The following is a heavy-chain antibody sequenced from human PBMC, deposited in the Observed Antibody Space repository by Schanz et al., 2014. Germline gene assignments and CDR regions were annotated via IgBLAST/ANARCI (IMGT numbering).Heavy chain of an antibody. CDR3: ARNRGSGGQNWYFDL. CDR1: EFTFSTDA. Sequence: EVQLLESGGGLVQPGGSLRLSCAASEFTFSTDAMSWVRQAPGKGLEWLSVISASGGDTYYADSVKGRFTISRDNTKNSLFLQLNSLRADDTAVYYCARNRGSGGQNWYFDLWGRGTLVTVSS. CDR2: ISASGGDT. V-gene: IGHV3-23*01. D-gene: IGHD1-26*01. J-gene: IGHJ2*01.